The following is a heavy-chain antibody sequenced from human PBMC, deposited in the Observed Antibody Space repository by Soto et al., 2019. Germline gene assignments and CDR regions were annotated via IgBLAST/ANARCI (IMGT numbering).Heavy chain of an antibody. CDR3: ARYSGKYLCPMDY. CDR2: ISYDGSNK. Sequence: QVQLVESGGGVIQTGRSLRLACAASGCTFSHYGIHWVRQDPGKGLEWLAVISYDGSNKHYADSVKGRFTVSRDNSKNTLYLQMNSLRAEDPAVYFCARYSGKYLCPMDYWGQGTLVTVSS. CDR1: GCTFSHYG. J-gene: IGHJ4*02. D-gene: IGHD1-26*01. V-gene: IGHV3-30*03.